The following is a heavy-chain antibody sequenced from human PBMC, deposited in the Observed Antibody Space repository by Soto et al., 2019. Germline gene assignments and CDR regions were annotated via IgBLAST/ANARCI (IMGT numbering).Heavy chain of an antibody. J-gene: IGHJ4*02. V-gene: IGHV1-2*02. CDR3: ATTGCDMSYFDH. CDR2: INPNTGGT. CDR1: ENTFTDYY. Sequence: QVHLVQSGAEVKKPGASVKVSCKASENTFTDYYILWVRQARGQGLEWMGWINPNTGGTGSAEKCRGRVTMHRDTSITTAYMDLRRLTSDDTAVYYCATTGCDMSYFDHWGQGTLITVSS. D-gene: IGHD2-21*02.